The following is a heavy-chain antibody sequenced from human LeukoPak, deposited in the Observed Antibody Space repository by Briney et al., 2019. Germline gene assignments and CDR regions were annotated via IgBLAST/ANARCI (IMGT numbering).Heavy chain of an antibody. CDR3: AKDMGSSSSGGPLDY. CDR1: GFTFSSYG. D-gene: IGHD6-13*01. V-gene: IGHV3-30*02. J-gene: IGHJ4*02. Sequence: GGSLRLSCAASGFTFSSYGMHWVRQAPGKGLEWVAFIRYDGSNKYYADSVKGRFTISRDNSKNTLYLQMNSLRAEDTAVYYCAKDMGSSSSGGPLDYWGQGTLVTVSS. CDR2: IRYDGSNK.